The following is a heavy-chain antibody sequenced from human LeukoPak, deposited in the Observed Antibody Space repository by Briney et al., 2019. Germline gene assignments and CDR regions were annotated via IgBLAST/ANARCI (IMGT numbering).Heavy chain of an antibody. J-gene: IGHJ4*02. CDR1: GFTFDDYA. D-gene: IGHD4-17*01. CDR2: ISGDGGST. CDR3: AKDGYGDYAAYFDY. Sequence: GGSLRLSCAASGFTFDDYAIHWVRQAPGKGLEWVPLISGDGGSTYYADSVKGRFTISRDNSKNSLYLQMNSLRTEDTALYYCAKDGYGDYAAYFDYWGQGTLVTVSS. V-gene: IGHV3-43*02.